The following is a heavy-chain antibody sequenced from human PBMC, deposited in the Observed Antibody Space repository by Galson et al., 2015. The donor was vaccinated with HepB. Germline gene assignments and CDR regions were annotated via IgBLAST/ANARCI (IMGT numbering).Heavy chain of an antibody. CDR3: AKDPYLYSALAGTMAGFDY. CDR2: ISCDGSNK. J-gene: IGHJ4*02. Sequence: SLRLSCAASGFTFSNYGMHWVRQAPGKGLEWVAVISCDGSNKYYADSVKGRFTISRDNSKNTLYLQMNSLRAEDTALNYCAKDPYLYSALAGTMAGFDYWGQGTLVTVSS. D-gene: IGHD6-19*01. CDR1: GFTFSNYG. V-gene: IGHV3-30*18.